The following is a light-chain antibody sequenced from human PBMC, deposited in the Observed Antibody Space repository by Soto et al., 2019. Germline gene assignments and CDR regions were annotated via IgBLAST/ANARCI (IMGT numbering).Light chain of an antibody. Sequence: EIVLTQSPGTLSLSQGERATLSCRASQSVSSNCLAWYQQKPGQAPRLLIYGASSRATGIPDRFSGSGSGTDFTLTISRLEPEDFAVYYCQQYGSSPRTFGQGTKVDIK. CDR3: QQYGSSPRT. J-gene: IGKJ1*01. V-gene: IGKV3-20*01. CDR2: GAS. CDR1: QSVSSNC.